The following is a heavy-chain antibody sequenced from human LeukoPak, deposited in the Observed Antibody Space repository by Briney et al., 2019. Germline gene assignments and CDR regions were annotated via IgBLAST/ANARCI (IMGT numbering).Heavy chain of an antibody. Sequence: SETLSLTCTVSGGSISSNYWSWIRQPPGKGLEWIGFISHSGSTNYNPSLKSRVTISVDTSKKYFSLRLSSATAADTAVYYCTRQNAVSAGYAYDIWGQGTMVTVSS. V-gene: IGHV4-59*08. CDR1: GGSISSNY. CDR2: ISHSGST. CDR3: TRQNAVSAGYAYDI. J-gene: IGHJ3*02. D-gene: IGHD1-1*01.